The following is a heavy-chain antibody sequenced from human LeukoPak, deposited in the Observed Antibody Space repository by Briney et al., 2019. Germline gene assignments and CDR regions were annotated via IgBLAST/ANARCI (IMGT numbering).Heavy chain of an antibody. D-gene: IGHD6-13*01. CDR1: GFTFSSYW. Sequence: NPGGSLRLSCAASGFTFSSYWMSWVRQAPGKGLEWVANIKQDGSEKYYVDSVKGRFTISRDNAKNSLYLQVNSLRAEDTAVYYCARVSSSWSGGYYYYYMDVWGKGTTVTVSS. CDR2: IKQDGSEK. V-gene: IGHV3-7*01. J-gene: IGHJ6*03. CDR3: ARVSSSWSGGYYYYYMDV.